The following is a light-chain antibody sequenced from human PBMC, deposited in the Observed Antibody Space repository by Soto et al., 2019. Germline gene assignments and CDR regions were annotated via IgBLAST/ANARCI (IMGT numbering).Light chain of an antibody. Sequence: DVRMSKSPSSLSAYVGDRVTITCRASQSISSYLNWYQQKPGKAPKLLIYAASSLQSGVPSRFSGSGSGTDFTLTISSLQPEDFATYYCQQSYSTPRPFGQGTKV. CDR1: QSISSY. J-gene: IGKJ1*01. CDR2: AAS. V-gene: IGKV1-39*01. CDR3: QQSYSTPRP.